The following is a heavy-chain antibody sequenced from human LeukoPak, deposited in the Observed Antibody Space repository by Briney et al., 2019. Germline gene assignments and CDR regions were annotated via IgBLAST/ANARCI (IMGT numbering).Heavy chain of an antibody. CDR2: INHSGST. CDR3: ARFGKGSSWYSYYGMDV. Sequence: PSETLSLTCAVYGGSFSGYYWSWIRQPPGKGLEWIGDINHSGSTNYNPSLKSRVTISVDTSKNQFSLKLSSVTAADTAVYYCARFGKGSSWYSYYGMDVWGQGTTVTVSS. V-gene: IGHV4-34*01. D-gene: IGHD6-13*01. CDR1: GGSFSGYY. J-gene: IGHJ6*02.